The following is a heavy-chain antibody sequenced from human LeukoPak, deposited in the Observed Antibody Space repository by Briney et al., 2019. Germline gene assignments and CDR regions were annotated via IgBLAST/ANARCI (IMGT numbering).Heavy chain of an antibody. J-gene: IGHJ4*02. V-gene: IGHV1-2*06. CDR3: ARGYSSGWYMIGGY. Sequence: ASVKVSCKASGYTFTGYYMHWVRQAPGQGLEWMGRTNPNSGGTNYAQKFQGRVTMTRDTSISTAYMELSRLRSDDTAVYYCARGYSSGWYMIGGYWGQGTLVTVSS. CDR1: GYTFTGYY. D-gene: IGHD6-19*01. CDR2: TNPNSGGT.